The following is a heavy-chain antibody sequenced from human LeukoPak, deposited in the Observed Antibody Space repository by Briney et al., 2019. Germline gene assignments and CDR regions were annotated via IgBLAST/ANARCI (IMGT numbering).Heavy chain of an antibody. D-gene: IGHD4-17*01. CDR1: GGSISSYY. CDR3: ARDNPTVPNLYVFDY. CDR2: IYTSGST. J-gene: IGHJ4*02. V-gene: IGHV4-4*07. Sequence: SETLSLTCTVSGGSISSYYWSWIRQPAGKGLEWIGRIYTSGSTNYNPSLKSRVTMSVDTSKNQFSLKLSSVTAAVTAVYYCARDNPTVPNLYVFDYWGQGTLVTVSS.